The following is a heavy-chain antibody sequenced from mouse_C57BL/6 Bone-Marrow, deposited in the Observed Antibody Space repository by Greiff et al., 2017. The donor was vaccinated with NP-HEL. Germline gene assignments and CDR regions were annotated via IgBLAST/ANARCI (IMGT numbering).Heavy chain of an antibody. CDR1: GFTFSSYA. D-gene: IGHD4-1*01. CDR2: ISDGGSYT. V-gene: IGHV5-4*03. CDR3: ARAGGTGFAY. Sequence: EVKLVESGGGLVKPGGSLKLSCAASGFTFSSYAMSWVRQTPEKRLEWVATISDGGSYTYYPDNVKGRFTISRDNAKNNLYLQMSHLKSEDTAMYYCARAGGTGFAYWGQGTLVTVSA. J-gene: IGHJ3*01.